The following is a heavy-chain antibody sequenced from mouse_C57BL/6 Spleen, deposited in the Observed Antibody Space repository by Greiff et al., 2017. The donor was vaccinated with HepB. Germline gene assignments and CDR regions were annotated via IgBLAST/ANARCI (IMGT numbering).Heavy chain of an antibody. CDR3: ARRGYTVVYYYAMDY. Sequence: VQLQQSGAELARPGASVKLSCKASGYTFTSYGISWVKQRTGQGLEWIGEIYPRSGNTYYNEKFKGKATLTADKSSSTAYMELRSLTSEDSAVYFCARRGYTVVYYYAMDYWGQGTSVTVSS. D-gene: IGHD1-1*01. V-gene: IGHV1-81*01. CDR2: IYPRSGNT. J-gene: IGHJ4*01. CDR1: GYTFTSYG.